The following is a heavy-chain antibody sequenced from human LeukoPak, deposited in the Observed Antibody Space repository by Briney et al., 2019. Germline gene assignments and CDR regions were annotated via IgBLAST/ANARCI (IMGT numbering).Heavy chain of an antibody. CDR2: IYSSGST. V-gene: IGHV4-4*07. Sequence: SETLSLTCTVSGGSISSYYCSWIRQTAGKGLEWIGRIYSSGSTNYNPSLKSRVTMSVDTSKNQFSLKLSSVTAADTAVYYCARDLYYGSGSYWFGPWGQGTLVTVSS. CDR1: GGSISSYY. D-gene: IGHD3-10*01. J-gene: IGHJ5*02. CDR3: ARDLYYGSGSYWFGP.